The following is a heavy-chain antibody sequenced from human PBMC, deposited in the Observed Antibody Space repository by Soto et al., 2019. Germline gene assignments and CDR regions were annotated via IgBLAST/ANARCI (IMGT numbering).Heavy chain of an antibody. Sequence: ASVKVSCKASGYTFTGYYMHWVRQAPGQGLEWMGWINPNSGGTNYAQKFQGWVTMTRDTSISTAYMELSRLRSDDTAVYYCARQKNYDFWSGPQYYYYYYGMDVWGQGTTVTVSS. CDR2: INPNSGGT. J-gene: IGHJ6*02. V-gene: IGHV1-2*04. D-gene: IGHD3-3*01. CDR3: ARQKNYDFWSGPQYYYYYYGMDV. CDR1: GYTFTGYY.